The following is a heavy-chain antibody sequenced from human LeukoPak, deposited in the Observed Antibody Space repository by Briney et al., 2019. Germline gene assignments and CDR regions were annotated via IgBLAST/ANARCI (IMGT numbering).Heavy chain of an antibody. V-gene: IGHV1-69*05. CDR3: ASLHCSSTSCYRPRSLYYYYYYMDV. CDR2: IIPIFGTT. D-gene: IGHD2-2*02. Sequence: ASVKVSCKASGGTFSSYAISWVRQAPGQGLEWIGGIIPIFGTTNYSQKFQGRVTITTDESTSTAYMELSSLRSEDTAVYYCASLHCSSTSCYRPRSLYYYYYYMDVWGKGTTVTVSS. J-gene: IGHJ6*03. CDR1: GGTFSSYA.